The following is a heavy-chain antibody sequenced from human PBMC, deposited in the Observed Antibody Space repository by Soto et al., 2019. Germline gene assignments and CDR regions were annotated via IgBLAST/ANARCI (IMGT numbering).Heavy chain of an antibody. CDR1: GFTFSSYA. CDR3: AKDPDYDFWRGYYGMDV. J-gene: IGHJ6*02. CDR2: ISGSGGST. D-gene: IGHD3-3*01. Sequence: GGSLRLSCAASGFTFSSYAMSWVRQAPGKGLEWVSAISGSGGSTYYADSVKGRFTISRDNSKNTLYLQMNSLRAEDTAVYYCAKDPDYDFWRGYYGMDVWGQGTTVTVSS. V-gene: IGHV3-23*01.